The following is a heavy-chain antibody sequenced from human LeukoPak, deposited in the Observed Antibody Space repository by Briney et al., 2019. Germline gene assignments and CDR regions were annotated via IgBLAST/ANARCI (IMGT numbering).Heavy chain of an antibody. D-gene: IGHD2-21*02. V-gene: IGHV4-38-2*02. J-gene: IGHJ4*02. CDR3: ARDQAYCGGDGYFDF. CDR1: LYSLCSAFY. CDR2: IYHSGST. Sequence: ETPSHTPAVSLYSLCSAFYWAWIGQPPGKGLDWIGLIYHSGSTYYNQSLKSRVTISVDPSKNQFSLKLRSVTAADTAVYYCARDQAYCGGDGYFDFWGQGTLVTVSS.